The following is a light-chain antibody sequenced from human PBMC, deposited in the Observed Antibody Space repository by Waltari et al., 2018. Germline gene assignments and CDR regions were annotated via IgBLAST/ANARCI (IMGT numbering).Light chain of an antibody. CDR2: DAS. J-gene: IGKJ2*03. V-gene: IGKV1-33*01. CDR1: QDIYNY. CDR3: QQYENFPYS. Sequence: DVQPTQSPSSLSASFGDRRTITCQASQDIYNYLNWFQQKPGRAPKLLIYDASNLETGVPSRFSGSRSGTDFTFTISSLQPEDVATYYCQQYENFPYSFGQGTKLEIK.